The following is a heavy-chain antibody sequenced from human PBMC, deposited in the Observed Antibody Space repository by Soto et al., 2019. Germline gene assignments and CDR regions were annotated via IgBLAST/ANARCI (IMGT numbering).Heavy chain of an antibody. Sequence: QVQLQESGPGLVKPSETLSLTCTVSGGSIISYYWSWLRQPAGKGLEWLGRIYSTGTTTYNPALKSRVTMSVDRSKNQFSRKLTSVTAADTAVYYCAREAGDDYGDFDDYWGQGTQVTVSS. D-gene: IGHD4-17*01. CDR2: IYSTGTT. V-gene: IGHV4-4*07. CDR3: AREAGDDYGDFDDY. CDR1: GGSIISYY. J-gene: IGHJ4*02.